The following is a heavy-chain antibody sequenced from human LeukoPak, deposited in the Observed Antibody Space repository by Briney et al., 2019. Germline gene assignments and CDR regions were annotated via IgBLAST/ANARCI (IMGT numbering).Heavy chain of an antibody. V-gene: IGHV3-11*04. CDR1: GFTFSDYY. J-gene: IGHJ4*02. Sequence: PGGSLRLSCAASGFTFSDYYMSWIRQAPGKGLEWVSYISGSGSTIYYADSVKGRFTISRDNAKNSLYLQMNSLRAEDTAVYYCARDRGSGWYKADYWGQGTLVTVSS. D-gene: IGHD6-19*01. CDR2: ISGSGSTI. CDR3: ARDRGSGWYKADY.